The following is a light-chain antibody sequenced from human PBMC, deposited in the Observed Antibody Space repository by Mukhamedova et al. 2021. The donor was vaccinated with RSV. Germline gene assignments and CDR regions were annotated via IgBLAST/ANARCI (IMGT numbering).Light chain of an antibody. CDR3: QQAITFPLT. V-gene: IGKV1-12*01. CDR2: GAS. Sequence: MACRASQRTSTWLAWYQQKPGKAPKLLMFGASHLQSGVPPRFTGSGSGTEFTLTITSLQPEDVATYYCQQAITFPLTFGGGTRVEIK. CDR1: QRTSTW. J-gene: IGKJ4*01.